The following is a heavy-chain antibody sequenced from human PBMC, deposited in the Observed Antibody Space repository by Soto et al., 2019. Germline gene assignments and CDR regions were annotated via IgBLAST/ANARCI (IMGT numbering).Heavy chain of an antibody. CDR1: GFSLSTSAVG. CDR2: IFGDDDK. D-gene: IGHD3-22*01. Sequence: SGPTLVNXTETLTLTCTFSGFSLSTSAVGVGWIRQPPGKALEWLALIFGDDDKRYSPSLKSRLTITKDTSKNQVVLTVTNMDPVDTGTYYCAHTAESNGYYEACFDYWGQGTLVTVSS. V-gene: IGHV2-5*02. J-gene: IGHJ4*02. CDR3: AHTAESNGYYEACFDY.